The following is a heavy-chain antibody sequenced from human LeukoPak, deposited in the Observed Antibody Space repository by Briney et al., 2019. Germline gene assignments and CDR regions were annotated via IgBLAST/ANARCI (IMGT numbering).Heavy chain of an antibody. CDR3: ARGYGDYPDY. V-gene: IGHV3-7*04. D-gene: IGHD4-17*01. CDR2: IKQDGSEK. Sequence: TGGSLRLSCAVSGFTFSSYWMNWVRQAPGKGLEWVANIKQDGSEKYYVDSVKGRFTISRDNAKNSLYLQMNSLRAEDTAVYYCARGYGDYPDYWGQGTLVTVSS. CDR1: GFTFSSYW. J-gene: IGHJ4*02.